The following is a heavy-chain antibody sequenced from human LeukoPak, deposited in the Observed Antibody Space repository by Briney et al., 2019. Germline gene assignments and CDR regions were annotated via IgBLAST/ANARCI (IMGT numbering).Heavy chain of an antibody. J-gene: IGHJ6*02. CDR3: ARDMSPLERAMDV. CDR2: IASSSTFT. CDR1: GFTFSDYH. Sequence: GGYLRLSCAASGFTFSDYHMSWVRQAPGKGLEWISFIASSSTFTTYADSVRGRFTTSRDDAKNSLDLQMNSLRADDTAVYYCARDMSPLERAMDVWGQGTTVTVSS. V-gene: IGHV3-11*05. D-gene: IGHD3-10*02.